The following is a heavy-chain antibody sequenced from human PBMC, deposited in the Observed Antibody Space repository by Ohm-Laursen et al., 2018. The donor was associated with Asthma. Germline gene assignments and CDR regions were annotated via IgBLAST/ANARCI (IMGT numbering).Heavy chain of an antibody. D-gene: IGHD3-22*01. V-gene: IGHV4-31*03. Sequence: SQTLSLTCTVSGDSISSGNNYWSWIRQHPGKGLEWIGYVYYSGLTYSNPSLRSRVSISVDTSKNQFSLNLTPVTAADTAVYYRARGTFYYESTGYYFFDHWGQGALVTVSS. CDR3: ARGTFYYESTGYYFFDH. J-gene: IGHJ4*02. CDR2: VYYSGLT. CDR1: GDSISSGNNY.